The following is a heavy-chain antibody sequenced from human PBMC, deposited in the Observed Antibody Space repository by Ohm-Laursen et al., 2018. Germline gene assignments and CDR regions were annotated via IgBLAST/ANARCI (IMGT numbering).Heavy chain of an antibody. J-gene: IGHJ4*02. CDR1: GGSFSGYC. CDR3: ARANYYGSGNIY. Sequence: GTLSLTCAVYGGSFSGYCWSWIRQPPGKGLEWIGEINHSGSTNYNPSLKSRVTISVDTSKNQFSLKLSSVTAADTAVYYCARANYYGSGNIYWGQGTLVTVSS. CDR2: INHSGST. D-gene: IGHD3-10*01. V-gene: IGHV4-34*01.